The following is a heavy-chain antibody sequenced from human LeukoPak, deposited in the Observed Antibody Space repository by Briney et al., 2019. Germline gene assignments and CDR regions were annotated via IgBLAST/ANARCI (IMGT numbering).Heavy chain of an antibody. CDR3: ARGLTIFGVVIIGAFDI. V-gene: IGHV1-8*01. CDR1: GYTFTSYD. CDR2: MNPNSGNT. Sequence: ASVKVSCKASGYTFTSYDINWVRQATGQGLEWMGWMNPNSGNTSYAQKFQGRVTMTRNTSISTAYMELSSLRSEDTAVYYCARGLTIFGVVIIGAFDIWGQGTMVTVSS. J-gene: IGHJ3*02. D-gene: IGHD3-3*01.